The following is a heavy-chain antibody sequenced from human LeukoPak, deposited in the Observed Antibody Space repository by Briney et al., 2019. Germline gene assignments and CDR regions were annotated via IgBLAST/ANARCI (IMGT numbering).Heavy chain of an antibody. V-gene: IGHV3-15*07. D-gene: IGHD3-22*01. Sequence: GGSLRLSCATSGFTFSNAWMNWVRQAPGKGLEWVGRIRSNSDGGTIDYAAPVKGRFTLSRDDSKTTLYLQMNSLQTEDTAVYYCATDFYDSTWGQGTLATVSS. CDR3: ATDFYDST. J-gene: IGHJ5*02. CDR2: IRSNSDGGTI. CDR1: GFTFSNAW.